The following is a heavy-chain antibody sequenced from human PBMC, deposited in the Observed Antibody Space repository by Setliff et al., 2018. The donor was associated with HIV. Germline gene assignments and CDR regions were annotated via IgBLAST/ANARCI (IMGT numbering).Heavy chain of an antibody. CDR1: GGSISSRDYY. Sequence: SETLSLTCTVSGGSISSRDYYWGWIRQPPGKGLEWIGSMSYSGSAYYNPSLKSRVTISVDTSKSQFSLRLSSVTAADTAVYYCARQQDFDWLLQNYYYMDVWGKGATVTVSS. J-gene: IGHJ6*03. V-gene: IGHV4-39*01. CDR2: MSYSGSA. D-gene: IGHD3-9*01. CDR3: ARQQDFDWLLQNYYYMDV.